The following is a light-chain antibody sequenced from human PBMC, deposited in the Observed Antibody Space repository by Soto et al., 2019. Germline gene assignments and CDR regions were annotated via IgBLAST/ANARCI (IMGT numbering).Light chain of an antibody. Sequence: AIQMTQSPSSLSSSGGYMFTIACRASQGIRNDLGWYQQKPGKAPKLLIYDASSLESGVPSRFSGSGSGTEFTLTISSLQPDDFATYYCQQYNSYWTFGQGTKVDIK. CDR1: QGIRND. CDR3: QQYNSYWT. CDR2: DAS. V-gene: IGKV1-13*02. J-gene: IGKJ1*01.